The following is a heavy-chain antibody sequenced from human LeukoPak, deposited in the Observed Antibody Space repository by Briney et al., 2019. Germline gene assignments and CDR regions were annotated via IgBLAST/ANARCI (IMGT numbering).Heavy chain of an antibody. J-gene: IGHJ4*02. CDR3: AKGLQQPYRGGWLYFDY. CDR1: GFTFSSNA. V-gene: IGHV3-23*01. Sequence: GGSLRLSCAASGFTFSSNAMGWVRQAPGQGLEWVSTISSGGNSIYYADSVKGRFTISRDNSKNTVFLQMNSLRAEDTAVYYCAKGLQQPYRGGWLYFDYWGQGTLVTVSS. CDR2: ISSGGNSI. D-gene: IGHD6-19*01.